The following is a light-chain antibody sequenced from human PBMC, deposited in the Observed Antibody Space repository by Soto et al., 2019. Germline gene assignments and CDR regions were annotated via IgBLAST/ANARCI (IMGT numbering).Light chain of an antibody. J-gene: IGKJ4*01. CDR2: DAS. V-gene: IGKV3-11*01. CDR1: QSVSRN. Sequence: EIVLTQSPATLSLSPGERATLSCRASQSVSRNLAWYQQKPGQAPRLLIYDASNRATGIPARFRGSGSGTDFTLTISSLEPEDFAVYYCQQRTSWPLTFGGGTKVEIK. CDR3: QQRTSWPLT.